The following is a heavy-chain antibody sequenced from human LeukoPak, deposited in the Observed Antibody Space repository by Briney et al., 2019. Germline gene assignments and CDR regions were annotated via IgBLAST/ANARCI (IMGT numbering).Heavy chain of an antibody. D-gene: IGHD3-16*01. CDR3: ARRFYYAMDV. V-gene: IGHV1-2*02. CDR1: GYSVNGYF. CDR2: INPNSGDT. J-gene: IGHJ6*02. Sequence: QDSCKDYGYSVNGYFMQWARQAPGQGLEWMGWINPNSGDTNYAQKFQGRVTMTRDTSISTAYMELSRLRSDDAAVYYCARRFYYAMDVRGQGTTVTVSS.